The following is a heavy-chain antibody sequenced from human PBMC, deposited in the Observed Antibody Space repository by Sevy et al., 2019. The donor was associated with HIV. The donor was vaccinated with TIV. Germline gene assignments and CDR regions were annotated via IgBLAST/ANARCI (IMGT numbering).Heavy chain of an antibody. CDR3: ARDGGNSDKWYPLY. Sequence: GGSLRLSCAASGFAFSTHAMHWVRQAPGKGLEWVAVISYEGTETFYAASVEGRFTISRDNSKNMLSLQINSLRPEDTAVYYCARDGGNSDKWYPLYWGHGTLVTVSS. V-gene: IGHV3-30-3*01. CDR2: ISYEGTET. J-gene: IGHJ4*01. CDR1: GFAFSTHA. D-gene: IGHD2-2*01.